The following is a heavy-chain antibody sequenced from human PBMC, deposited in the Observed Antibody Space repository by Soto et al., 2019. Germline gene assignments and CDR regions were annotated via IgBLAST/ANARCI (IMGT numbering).Heavy chain of an antibody. CDR2: ISAYNGNI. J-gene: IGHJ4*02. V-gene: IGHV1-18*01. D-gene: IGHD6-19*01. Sequence: ASVKVSCKASGYTFTSFGISWVRQAPGQGLEWMGWISAYNGNINYAQNLQGRVTMTTDTSTSTAYMELRSLRSDDTAVYYWARGFRQWQVQVYWGQGTLVTVSS. CDR1: GYTFTSFG. CDR3: ARGFRQWQVQVY.